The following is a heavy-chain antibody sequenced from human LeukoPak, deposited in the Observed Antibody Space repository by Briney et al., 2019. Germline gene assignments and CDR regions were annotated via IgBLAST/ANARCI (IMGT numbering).Heavy chain of an antibody. CDR3: VRGQSTLGYFQE. CDR1: GHTFSGSG. Sequence: GRSLRLSCAASGHTFSGSGMHWVRQAPGKGLEWVAVISYEGSEKYYVDCVKGRFTISRDNSKNTVYLQMNSLRVEDTAVYYCVRGQSTLGYFQEWGQGTPVTVSS. D-gene: IGHD2-2*01. V-gene: IGHV3-30*03. CDR2: ISYEGSEK. J-gene: IGHJ1*01.